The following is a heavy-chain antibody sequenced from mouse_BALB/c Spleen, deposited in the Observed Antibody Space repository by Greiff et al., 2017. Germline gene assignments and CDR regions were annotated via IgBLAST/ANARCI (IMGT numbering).Heavy chain of an antibody. CDR2: INPGSGGT. D-gene: IGHD4-1*01. J-gene: IGHJ2*01. CDR3: ARDWDYFDY. CDR1: GYAFTNYL. Sequence: QVQLKESGAELVRPGTSVKVSCKASGYAFTNYLIEWVKQRPGQGLEWIGVINPGSGGTNYNEKFKGKATLTADKSSSTAYMQLSSLTSDDSAVYFCARDWDYFDYWGQGTTLTVSS. V-gene: IGHV1-54*01.